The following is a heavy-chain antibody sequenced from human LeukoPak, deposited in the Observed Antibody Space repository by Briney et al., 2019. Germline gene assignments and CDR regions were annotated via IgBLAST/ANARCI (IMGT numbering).Heavy chain of an antibody. D-gene: IGHD6-13*01. J-gene: IGHJ4*02. CDR1: GFTVSSNY. Sequence: GGSLRLSCAASGFTVSSNYMSWVRQAPGKGLEWVAVIWYDGSSKDYADSVKGRFTLSRDNSKNTLYLQMNSPTVEDTAVYCCARSQSSSLIDYWGQGTLVTVSS. V-gene: IGHV3-33*08. CDR3: ARSQSSSLIDY. CDR2: IWYDGSSK.